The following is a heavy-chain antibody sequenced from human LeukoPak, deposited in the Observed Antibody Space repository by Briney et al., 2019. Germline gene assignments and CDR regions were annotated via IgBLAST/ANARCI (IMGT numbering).Heavy chain of an antibody. CDR1: GFTFSDYY. CDR3: ARGSSGLEDYYYYGMDV. V-gene: IGHV3-11*01. Sequence: GGSLRLPCAASGFTFSDYYMSWIRQAPGKGLEWVSYISSSGSTIYYADSVKGRFTISRDNAKNSLYLQMNSLRAEDTAVYYCARGSSGLEDYYYYGMDVWGQGTTVTVSS. D-gene: IGHD6-19*01. CDR2: ISSSGSTI. J-gene: IGHJ6*02.